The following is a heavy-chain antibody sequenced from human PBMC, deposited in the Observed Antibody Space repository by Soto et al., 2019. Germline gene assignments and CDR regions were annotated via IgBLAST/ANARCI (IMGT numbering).Heavy chain of an antibody. J-gene: IGHJ6*02. D-gene: IGHD3-16*01. CDR3: ARVRGGDYYYGMYV. CDR1: GFTFSSYS. V-gene: IGHV3-21*01. Sequence: GGSLRLSCAASGFTFSSYSMNWVRQAPGKGLEWVSSISSSSSYTYYANSVRGRFTISRDNAKNSLYLQMNSLRAEDTGVYFCARVRGGDYYYGMYVWGQGTTVTVSS. CDR2: ISSSSSYT.